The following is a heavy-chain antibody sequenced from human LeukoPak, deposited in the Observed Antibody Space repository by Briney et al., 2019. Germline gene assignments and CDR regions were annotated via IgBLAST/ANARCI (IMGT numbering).Heavy chain of an antibody. D-gene: IGHD3-22*01. CDR3: ARDSSGYQ. V-gene: IGHV3-7*01. CDR2: IKEDGSEK. CDR1: GFTFSTYW. J-gene: IGHJ4*02. Sequence: GGSLRLSCAASGFTFSTYWMSWVRQAPGKGLEWVANIKEDGSEKYYGDSVKGRFTISRDNAKNSLYLEMNSLRVEDTAVYYCARDSSGYQWGQGALVTVSS.